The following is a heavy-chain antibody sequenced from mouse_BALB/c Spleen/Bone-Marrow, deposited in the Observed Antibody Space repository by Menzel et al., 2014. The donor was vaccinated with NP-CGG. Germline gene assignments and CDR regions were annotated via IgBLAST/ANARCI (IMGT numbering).Heavy chain of an antibody. Sequence: EVKVEESGGGLVKPGGSLKLSCAASGFTFSSYAMSWVRQTPEKRLEWVASISSGGSTYYPDSVKGRFTISRDNARNILYLQMSSLRSEDTAMYYCARDGSSYYAMNYWGQATSVTVPS. CDR1: GFTFSSYA. CDR3: ARDGSSYYAMNY. J-gene: IGHJ4*01. CDR2: ISSGGST. V-gene: IGHV5-6-5*01. D-gene: IGHD1-1*01.